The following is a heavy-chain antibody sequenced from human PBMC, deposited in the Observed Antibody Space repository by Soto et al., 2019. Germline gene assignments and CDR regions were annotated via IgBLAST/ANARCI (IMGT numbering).Heavy chain of an antibody. CDR3: AKDRGRSDYDFWRRNFYYYYYMNV. Sequence: GGSLRLSCAASGFTFSNFAMHWVRQAPGKGLEWVAVISYDGSNKYYADSVKGRFTISRDSSKNTLYLQMNSLRAEDTAVYYCAKDRGRSDYDFWRRNFYYYYYMNVWGKGTTVTVSS. D-gene: IGHD3-3*01. V-gene: IGHV3-30*18. CDR2: ISYDGSNK. J-gene: IGHJ6*03. CDR1: GFTFSNFA.